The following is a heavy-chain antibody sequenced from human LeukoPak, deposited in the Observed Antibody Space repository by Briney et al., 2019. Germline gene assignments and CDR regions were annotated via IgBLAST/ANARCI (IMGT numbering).Heavy chain of an antibody. V-gene: IGHV4-38-2*01. CDR2: IYHRGST. Sequence: PSETLSLPCAVSGYSINSVYYWGWIRHPPGKGLEWIGMIYHRGSTYYNPPLKSRVTISVDTSKNQFSLKLSSVTAADTDVYYCARLGSPGAYWGQGTLVTVS. J-gene: IGHJ4*02. CDR3: ARLGSPGAY. CDR1: GYSINSVYY. D-gene: IGHD3-10*01.